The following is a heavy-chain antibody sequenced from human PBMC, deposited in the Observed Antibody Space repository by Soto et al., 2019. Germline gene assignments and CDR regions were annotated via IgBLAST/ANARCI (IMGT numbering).Heavy chain of an antibody. CDR2: LNPNSGST. CDR3: GRGWATWYSDL. Sequence: QVQLVQSGAEVKKPGASVKVSCRASVYTFTSYFIHWVRQAPGQGLEWMGKLNPNSGSTSYAQTFQGRVTMTRDTPTSTVYMELSSLRSEDTAVYYCGRGWATWYSDLWGRGTLVTVSS. V-gene: IGHV1-46*03. J-gene: IGHJ2*01. CDR1: VYTFTSYF.